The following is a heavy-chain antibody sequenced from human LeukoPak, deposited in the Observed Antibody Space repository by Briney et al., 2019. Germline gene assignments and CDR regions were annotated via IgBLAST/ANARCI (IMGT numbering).Heavy chain of an antibody. CDR3: TRGSGGSGSYFQDY. D-gene: IGHD3-10*01. V-gene: IGHV3-49*04. Sequence: GGSLRLSCTASGFTFGDYAMSWVRQAPGKGLEWVGFIRSKVYGGTTEYAASVKGRFTISRDDSKSIAYLQMNSLKTEDTAVYYCTRGSGGSGSYFQDYWGQGTLVTVSS. CDR2: IRSKVYGGTT. CDR1: GFTFGDYA. J-gene: IGHJ4*02.